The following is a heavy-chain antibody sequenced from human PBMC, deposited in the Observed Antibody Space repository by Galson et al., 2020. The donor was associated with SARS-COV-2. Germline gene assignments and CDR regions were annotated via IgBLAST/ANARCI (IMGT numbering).Heavy chain of an antibody. CDR2: IYYSGST. J-gene: IGHJ6*02. Sequence: SETLSLTCTVSGGSISSSSYYWGWIRQPPGKGLEWIGSIYYSGSTYYNPSIKSRVTLSVDTSKNQFSLKLSSVTAADTAVYYCAREYYYGSGSYPTYYYYYGMDVWGQGTTVTVS. CDR1: GGSISSSSYY. CDR3: AREYYYGSGSYPTYYYYYGMDV. V-gene: IGHV4-39*02. D-gene: IGHD3-10*01.